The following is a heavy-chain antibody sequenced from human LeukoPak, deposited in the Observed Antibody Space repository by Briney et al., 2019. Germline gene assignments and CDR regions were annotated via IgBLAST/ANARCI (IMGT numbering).Heavy chain of an antibody. CDR1: GFTFSSYA. Sequence: GRSLRLSCAASGFTFSSYAVHWVRQAPGKGLEWVAVISYDGGNKYYADSVKGRFTISRDNSKNTLYLQMNSLRAEDTAVYYCAKSTSSLGDAFDIWGQGTMVTVSS. V-gene: IGHV3-30-3*02. CDR3: AKSTSSLGDAFDI. CDR2: ISYDGGNK. J-gene: IGHJ3*02.